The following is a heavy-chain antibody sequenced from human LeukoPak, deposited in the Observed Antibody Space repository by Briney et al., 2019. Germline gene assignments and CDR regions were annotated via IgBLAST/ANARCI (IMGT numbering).Heavy chain of an antibody. CDR1: GLNFSSYS. V-gene: IGHV3-21*01. J-gene: IGHJ3*02. D-gene: IGHD5-12*01. CDR2: ISSSGTYI. CDR3: ARNNYRGYSGKEWEVLGALHI. Sequence: GGSLRLSCIASGLNFSSYSMSWVRQAPGKGLEWVSFISSSGTYIYYAASVKGRFTISRDNARNSLYLQMNSLRVEDAAVYYCARNNYRGYSGKEWEVLGALHIWTQGTVVTVSS.